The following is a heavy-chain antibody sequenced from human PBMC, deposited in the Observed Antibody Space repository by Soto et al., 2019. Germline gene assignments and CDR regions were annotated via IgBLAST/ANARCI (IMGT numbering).Heavy chain of an antibody. CDR1: GFTFSNYA. J-gene: IGHJ3*01. V-gene: IGHV3-23*01. CDR2: ISGGGDST. D-gene: IGHD2-15*01. CDR3: AIPGPLGYCSGGSCYAT. Sequence: EVQLLQSGGGLVQPGGSLRLSCGASGFTFSNYAMTWVRQAPGKGLEWVSRISGGGDSTNYADSVKGRFTISRDKSKNTLFLQMNSLRAEDTAVYYCAIPGPLGYCSGGSCYATWGQGTNVIVSS.